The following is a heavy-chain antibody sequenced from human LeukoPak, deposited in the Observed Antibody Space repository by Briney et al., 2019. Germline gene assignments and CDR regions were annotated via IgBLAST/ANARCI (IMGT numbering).Heavy chain of an antibody. CDR3: ARDQRSSGY. CDR2: IKQDGSEK. J-gene: IGHJ4*02. Sequence: GGSLRLSCAASGFTSSSYWMSWVRQAPGKGLEWVANIKQDGSEKYYVDSVKGRFTISRDNAKNSLYLQMNSVRAEDTAVYYCARDQRSSGYWGQGTLVTVSS. V-gene: IGHV3-7*01. D-gene: IGHD3-22*01. CDR1: GFTSSSYW.